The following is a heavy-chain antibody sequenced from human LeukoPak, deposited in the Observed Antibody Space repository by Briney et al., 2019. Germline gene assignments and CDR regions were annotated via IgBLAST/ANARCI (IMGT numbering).Heavy chain of an antibody. V-gene: IGHV4-39*01. Sequence: SETLSLTCTVSGGSISSSSYYWRWIRQPPGKGLKWIGSIYYSGSTYYNPSLKNRVTISVDTPKNQFSLKLSSVTAADTAVYHCARRRGGSGPNIDFDYWGQGTLVTVSS. D-gene: IGHD6-19*01. J-gene: IGHJ4*02. CDR3: ARRRGGSGPNIDFDY. CDR2: IYYSGST. CDR1: GGSISSSSYY.